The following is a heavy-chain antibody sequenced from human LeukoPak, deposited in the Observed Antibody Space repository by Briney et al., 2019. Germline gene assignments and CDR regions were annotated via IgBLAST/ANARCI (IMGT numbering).Heavy chain of an antibody. CDR3: ARRHSGSYYAKHWFDP. Sequence: SETLSLTCTVSGGSISSSSYSWDWIRQPPGKGLEWIGSINYSGSTYYNPSLKSRVTISVDTSKNQFSLILTFVTAPDTAVYYCARRHSGSYYAKHWFDPWGQGTLVTVSS. V-gene: IGHV4-39*01. J-gene: IGHJ5*02. CDR1: GGSISSSSYS. D-gene: IGHD1-26*01. CDR2: INYSGST.